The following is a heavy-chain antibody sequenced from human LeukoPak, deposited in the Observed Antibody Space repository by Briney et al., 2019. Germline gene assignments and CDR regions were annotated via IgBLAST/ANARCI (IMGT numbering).Heavy chain of an antibody. Sequence: GGSLRLSCAASGFTFDDYAMHWVRQAPGKGLEWVSGISWNSGSIGYANSVKGRFTISRDNAKNSLYLQMNSLRAEDTAVYYCARDGTYYYDSSGYYGYYWGQGTLVTVSS. V-gene: IGHV3-9*01. CDR3: ARDGTYYYDSSGYYGYY. D-gene: IGHD3-22*01. J-gene: IGHJ4*02. CDR2: ISWNSGSI. CDR1: GFTFDDYA.